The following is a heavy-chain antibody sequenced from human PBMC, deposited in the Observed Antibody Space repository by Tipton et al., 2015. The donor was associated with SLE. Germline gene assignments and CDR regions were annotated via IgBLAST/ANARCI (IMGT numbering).Heavy chain of an antibody. CDR3: ARDLADVAAAGTLDY. CDR2: ISAYNGNT. J-gene: IGHJ4*02. V-gene: IGHV1-18*01. Sequence: QVQLVQSGAEVKKPGASVKVSCKASGYTFTSYGISWVRQAPGQGLEWMGWISAYNGNTNYAQKLQGRGTMTTDTSTSTAYMELRSLRSADTAVYYCARDLADVAAAGTLDYWGQGTLVTVSS. CDR1: GYTFTSYG. D-gene: IGHD6-13*01.